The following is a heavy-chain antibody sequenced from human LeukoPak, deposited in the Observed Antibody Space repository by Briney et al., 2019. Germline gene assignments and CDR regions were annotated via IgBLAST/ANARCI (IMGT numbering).Heavy chain of an antibody. Sequence: ASVKVSCKASGGTFSSYAISWVRQAPGQGLEWMGGIIPIFGTANYAQKFQGRVTITADESTSTAYMELSSLRSEDTAVYYCARVPDYVWGSYPSYYHGMDVWGQGTTVTVSS. V-gene: IGHV1-69*13. J-gene: IGHJ6*02. CDR3: ARVPDYVWGSYPSYYHGMDV. D-gene: IGHD3-16*01. CDR1: GGTFSSYA. CDR2: IIPIFGTA.